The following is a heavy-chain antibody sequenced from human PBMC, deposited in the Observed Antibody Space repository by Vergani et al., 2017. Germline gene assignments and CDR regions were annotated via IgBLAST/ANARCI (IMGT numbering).Heavy chain of an antibody. CDR2: ISASGNA. Sequence: QVQLQASGPGRVKPSQTLSLTCTMSGGSISAGYYFWSWIRQPAGKGLEWLGHISASGNASHSPSLKTRVSMSVDTSKNQFSLTVTSVTAADTAIYFCARRSGRYYSGGKVHPLRRAFDVWGHGTVVTVSS. CDR3: ARRSGRYYSGGKVHPLRRAFDV. J-gene: IGHJ3*01. D-gene: IGHD2-15*01. CDR1: GGSISAGYYF. V-gene: IGHV4-61*02.